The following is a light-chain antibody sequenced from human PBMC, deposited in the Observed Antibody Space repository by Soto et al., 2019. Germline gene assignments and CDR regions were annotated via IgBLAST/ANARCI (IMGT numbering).Light chain of an antibody. J-gene: IGKJ1*01. Sequence: DIQMTQSPSSLAAFVGDRVTITCRASQAIRNQLAWYQQKSGKVPKLLMYAASTLQAGVPSRFSGSGSGTHFTLTISSLQPEDVATYYCQKYFSAPWTLGQGTKVDIK. CDR1: QAIRNQ. CDR3: QKYFSAPWT. CDR2: AAS. V-gene: IGKV1-27*01.